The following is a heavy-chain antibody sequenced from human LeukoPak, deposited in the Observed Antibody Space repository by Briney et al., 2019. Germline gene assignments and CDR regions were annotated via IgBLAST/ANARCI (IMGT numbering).Heavy chain of an antibody. D-gene: IGHD5-18*01. V-gene: IGHV3-23*01. CDR1: EFTFSTYA. Sequence: GVLRLSCAASEFTFSTYAMNWVRQAPGKGLEWVSAISGSGGSTYYADSVKGRFTISRDNSKNTLYLQMNSLRAEDTAVYYCAKVAGYSYVGVYYFDYWGQGPWSPSPQ. CDR2: ISGSGGST. CDR3: AKVAGYSYVGVYYFDY. J-gene: IGHJ4*02.